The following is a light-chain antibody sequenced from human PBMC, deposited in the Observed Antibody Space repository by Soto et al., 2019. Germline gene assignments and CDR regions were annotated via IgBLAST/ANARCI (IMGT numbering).Light chain of an antibody. CDR1: SSNIGSNT. V-gene: IGLV1-44*01. Sequence: QSVLTQPPSASGTPGQRVTISCSGSSSNIGSNTVSWYQQVPGTAPKLLIYGNSQRPSGVPDRFSGSKSGTSASLAISGLQSEDEADYYCATWDDSLNAGVFGGGTKLTVL. CDR3: ATWDDSLNAGV. J-gene: IGLJ3*02. CDR2: GNS.